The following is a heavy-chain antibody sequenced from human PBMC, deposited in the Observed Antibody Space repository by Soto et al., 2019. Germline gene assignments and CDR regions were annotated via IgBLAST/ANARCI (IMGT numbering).Heavy chain of an antibody. CDR1: GGSISGYY. Sequence: QVQLQESGPGLVKPSETLSLTCTVSGGSISGYYWSWIRQPPGKGLEWIGYFSYSETTNYNPSLKSRVTISVDPSKNQFALMLSSVTAADTAVYYCAREAGAANSYYYAMDVWGQGTTVTVSS. CDR3: AREAGAANSYYYAMDV. V-gene: IGHV4-59*01. D-gene: IGHD5-18*01. CDR2: FSYSETT. J-gene: IGHJ6*02.